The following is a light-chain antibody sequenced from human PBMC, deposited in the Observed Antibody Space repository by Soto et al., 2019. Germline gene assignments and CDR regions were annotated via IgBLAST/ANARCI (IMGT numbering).Light chain of an antibody. Sequence: QSVLTQPPSVSGAPGQRVTISCTGGGSNIGADYEVHWYQQLPGTAPKLLIYGNTNRPSGVPDRFSGSKSGSSASLAITGLQAEDEAEYYCQSYDSTLKGCVFGTGTKLTVL. CDR3: QSYDSTLKGCV. J-gene: IGLJ1*01. CDR1: GSNIGADYE. V-gene: IGLV1-40*01. CDR2: GNT.